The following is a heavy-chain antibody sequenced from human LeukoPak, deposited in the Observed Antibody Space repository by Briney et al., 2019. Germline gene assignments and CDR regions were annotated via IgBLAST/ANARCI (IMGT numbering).Heavy chain of an antibody. CDR1: GGSISSNSFH. CDR3: ARRLNWFDP. V-gene: IGHV4-39*01. J-gene: IGHJ5*02. CDR2: IDYSGST. Sequence: SETLSLTCTVYGGSISSNSFHWGWIRQPPGKGLEWIGSIDYSGSTYYNPSLKSRVTISVDTSKNQFSLKLPSVTAADTAVYYCARRLNWFDPWGQGTLVTVSS. D-gene: IGHD3-16*01.